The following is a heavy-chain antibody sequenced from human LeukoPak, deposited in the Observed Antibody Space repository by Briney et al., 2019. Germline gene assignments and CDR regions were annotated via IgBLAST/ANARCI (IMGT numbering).Heavy chain of an antibody. D-gene: IGHD1-26*01. V-gene: IGHV3-30*04. CDR2: VGNDEKTK. Sequence: GRSLRLSCAASGFTFSSYAIHWVRQAPGKGLEWVAVVGNDEKTKFYADSLKGRFTVSRDNSKNTVYLQMNSLRDEDTAVYYCAREKQSGGTPFDYWGQGSLVTVSS. J-gene: IGHJ4*02. CDR3: AREKQSGGTPFDY. CDR1: GFTFSSYA.